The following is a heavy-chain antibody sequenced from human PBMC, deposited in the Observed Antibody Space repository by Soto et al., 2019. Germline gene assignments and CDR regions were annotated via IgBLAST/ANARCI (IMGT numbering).Heavy chain of an antibody. CDR3: ARHRDSRLAVYYYGMDV. J-gene: IGHJ6*02. V-gene: IGHV4-31*03. CDR1: GGSISSGGYY. Sequence: PSETLSLTCTVSGGSISSGGYYWSWIRQHPGKGLEWIGYIYYSGSTYYNPSLKSRVTISVDTSKNQFSLKLSSVTAADTAVYYCARHRDSRLAVYYYGMDVWGQGTTVTVSS. D-gene: IGHD2-15*01. CDR2: IYYSGST.